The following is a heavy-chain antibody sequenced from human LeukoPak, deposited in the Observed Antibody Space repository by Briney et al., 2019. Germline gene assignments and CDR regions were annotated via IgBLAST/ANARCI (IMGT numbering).Heavy chain of an antibody. J-gene: IGHJ4*02. CDR1: GFTFSSYG. CDR3: AKLLRASPYDFWSAFDY. Sequence: GGSLRLSCAASGFTFSSYGMHWVRQAPGKGLEWVAFIRYDGSNKYYADSVKGRFTISRDNSKNTLYLQMNSLRAEDTAVYYCAKLLRASPYDFWSAFDYWGQGTLVTVSS. D-gene: IGHD3-3*01. CDR2: IRYDGSNK. V-gene: IGHV3-30*02.